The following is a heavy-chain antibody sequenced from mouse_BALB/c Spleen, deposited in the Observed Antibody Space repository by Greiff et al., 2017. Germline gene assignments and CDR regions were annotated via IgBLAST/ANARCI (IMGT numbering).Heavy chain of an antibody. Sequence: VQLQQSGTVLARPGASVKMSCKASGYTFTSYWMHWVKQRPGQGLEWIGAIYPGNSDTSYNQKFKGKAKLTAVTSTSTAYMELSSLTNEDSAVYYCTRSIHYGNYCAYWGQGTLVTVSA. V-gene: IGHV1-5*01. D-gene: IGHD2-1*01. J-gene: IGHJ3*01. CDR3: TRSIHYGNYCAY. CDR2: IYPGNSDT. CDR1: GYTFTSYW.